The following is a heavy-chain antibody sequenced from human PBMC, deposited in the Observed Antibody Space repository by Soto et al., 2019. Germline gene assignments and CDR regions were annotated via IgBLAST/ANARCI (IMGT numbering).Heavy chain of an antibody. CDR1: GYTFTSYG. D-gene: IGHD3-22*01. V-gene: IGHV1-18*01. CDR3: ARERRVYYDSSGSLRNYFDY. CDR2: ISAYNGNT. Sequence: ASVKVSCKASGYTFTSYGISWVRQAPGQGLEWMGWISAYNGNTNYAQKLQGRVTMTTDTSTSTAYMELRSLRSDDTAVYYCARERRVYYDSSGSLRNYFDYWGQGTLVAVCS. J-gene: IGHJ4*02.